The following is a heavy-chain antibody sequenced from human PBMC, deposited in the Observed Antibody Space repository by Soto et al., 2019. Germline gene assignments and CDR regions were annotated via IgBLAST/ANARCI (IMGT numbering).Heavy chain of an antibody. CDR3: ARGAPGFLERLLYFDY. CDR2: ISSSGSTI. D-gene: IGHD3-3*01. J-gene: IGHJ4*02. Sequence: GGSLRLSCAASGFTFSDYYMSWIRQAPGKGLEWVSYISSSGSTIYYADSVKGRFTISRDNAKNSLYLQMNSLRAEDTAVYYCARGAPGFLERLLYFDYWGQGTLVTVSS. V-gene: IGHV3-11*01. CDR1: GFTFSDYY.